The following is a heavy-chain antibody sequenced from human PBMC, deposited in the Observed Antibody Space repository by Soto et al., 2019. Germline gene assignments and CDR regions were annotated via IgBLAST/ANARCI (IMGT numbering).Heavy chain of an antibody. V-gene: IGHV3-74*01. D-gene: IGHD3-10*02. Sequence: EVQVVESGGDLVQPGGSLRLSCVDSGFTFSSHWMHWVRQAPGKGLVWVAHITHDGSSATYADSVKGRFTICRDNAKNTLYLQMNTLRFADTAAYYCADLFAGFDIWGQGTMVTVPS. J-gene: IGHJ3*02. CDR3: ADLFAGFDI. CDR1: GFTFSSHW. CDR2: ITHDGSSA.